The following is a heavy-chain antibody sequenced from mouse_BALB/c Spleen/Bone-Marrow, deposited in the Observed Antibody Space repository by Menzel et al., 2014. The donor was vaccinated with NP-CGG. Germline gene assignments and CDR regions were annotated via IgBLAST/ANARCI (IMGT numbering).Heavy chain of an antibody. CDR2: INPDSSTI. D-gene: IGHD1-1*01. J-gene: IGHJ1*01. V-gene: IGHV4-1*02. CDR3: ARLNYSGNWFV. Sequence: EVQLVESGGGLVQPGGSLKLSCAASGFDFRRYWMSWVRQAPGKGLEWIGEINPDSSTINYTPSLKDKFIISRANAKSTLYLQMTKVRSEDTALYYCARLNYSGNWFVWGAGTSATVP. CDR1: GFDFRRYW.